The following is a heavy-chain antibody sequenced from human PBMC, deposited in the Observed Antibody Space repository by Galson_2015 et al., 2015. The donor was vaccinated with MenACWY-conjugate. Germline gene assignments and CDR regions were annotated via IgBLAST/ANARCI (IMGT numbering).Heavy chain of an antibody. CDR1: GFSFSSYW. CDR3: ARRVNVHTTMVRLCYYYCMDV. J-gene: IGHJ6*02. D-gene: IGHD5-18*01. CDR2: INSDGSST. Sequence: SLRLSCAASGFSFSSYWMHWVRQAPGKGLVWVSRINSDGSSTSYADSVKSRFNISRDNAKNMLYLQMNSLRADDTAVYYCARRVNVHTTMVRLCYYYCMDVWGQGTTVTVSS. V-gene: IGHV3-74*01.